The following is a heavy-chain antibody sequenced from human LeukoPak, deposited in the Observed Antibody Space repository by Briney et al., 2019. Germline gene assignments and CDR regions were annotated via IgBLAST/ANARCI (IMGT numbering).Heavy chain of an antibody. D-gene: IGHD6-13*01. V-gene: IGHV3-74*01. J-gene: IGHJ4*02. CDR2: INSDGSTT. CDR3: VRVRSSSWYDY. Sequence: GGSLRLSCATSGFTFSTSWMHWVRQAPGKGLVWVSRINSDGSTTTYADSVKGRFTISRDNAKNTLYLQMNSLRVEDTAVYYCVRVRSSSWYDYWGQGALVTVS. CDR1: GFTFSTSW.